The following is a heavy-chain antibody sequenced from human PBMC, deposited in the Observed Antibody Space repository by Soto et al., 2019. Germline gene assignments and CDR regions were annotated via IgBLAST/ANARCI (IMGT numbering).Heavy chain of an antibody. J-gene: IGHJ6*02. CDR1: GGSISSSNW. V-gene: IGHV4-4*02. CDR3: AGRVYYDFWSGYYALDYYYGMDV. CDR2: IYHSGST. D-gene: IGHD3-3*01. Sequence: SETLSLTCAVSGGSISSSNWWSWVRQPPGKGLEGIGEIYHSGSTNYNPSLQSRVTISVDKSKNQFSLKLSSVTAADTAVYYCAGRVYYDFWSGYYALDYYYGMDVWGQGTTVTVSS.